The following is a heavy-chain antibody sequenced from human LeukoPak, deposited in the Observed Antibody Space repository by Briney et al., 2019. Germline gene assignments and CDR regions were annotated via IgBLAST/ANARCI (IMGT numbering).Heavy chain of an antibody. CDR2: ISPNSGDK. J-gene: IGHJ4*02. D-gene: IGHD2-21*01. CDR3: GRQDKNSAAIDY. Sequence: ASVKVSCKASGYTLTGYYMHWVRQAPGRGLEWMGWISPNSGDKKYAQKFQGRVTMTRDTSISTAYMELSRLRSDDTAVYYCGRQDKNSAAIDYWGQGTLVTVSS. CDR1: GYTLTGYY. V-gene: IGHV1-2*02.